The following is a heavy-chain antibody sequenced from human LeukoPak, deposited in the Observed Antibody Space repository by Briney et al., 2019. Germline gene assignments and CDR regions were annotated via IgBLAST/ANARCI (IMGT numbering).Heavy chain of an antibody. CDR2: IYYSGST. V-gene: IGHV4-39*02. Sequence: SETLSLTCTVSGGSISSSSYYWGWIRQPPGKGLEWIGSIYYSGSTYYNPSLQSRVTISVDTSKNQFSLQLDSVTPEDTAVYYCAREGEIVGATSDAFDIWGQGTMVTVSS. J-gene: IGHJ3*02. D-gene: IGHD1-26*01. CDR3: AREGEIVGATSDAFDI. CDR1: GGSISSSSYY.